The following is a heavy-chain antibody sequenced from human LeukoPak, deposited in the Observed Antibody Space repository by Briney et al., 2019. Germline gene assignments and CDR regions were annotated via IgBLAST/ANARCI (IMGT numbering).Heavy chain of an antibody. CDR3: AREEAAEYYYDSSVAFDI. CDR1: GYTFTSYA. V-gene: IGHV1-3*03. D-gene: IGHD3-22*01. J-gene: IGHJ3*02. CDR2: INAGNGNT. Sequence: ASVKVSCKASGYTFTSYAMRWVRQAPGQRLEWMGWINAGNGNTKYSQEFQGRVTITRDTSASTAYMELSSLRSEDMAVYYCAREEAAEYYYDSSVAFDIWGQGTMVTVSS.